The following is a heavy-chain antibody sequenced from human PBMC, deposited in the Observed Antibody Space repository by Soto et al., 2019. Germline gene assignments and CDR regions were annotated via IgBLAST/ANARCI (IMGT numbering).Heavy chain of an antibody. CDR3: ARGFSPCGYYDSSGHSYYFDY. D-gene: IGHD3-22*01. CDR2: INHIGSI. CDR1: GGSFSGSY. Sequence: PSETLSPTCAVYGGSFSGSYWGWSREPPGKGLEGIGEINHIGSITYNPSLKSPVTISVDTSTNQLSLKLSSVTAADTAVYYCARGFSPCGYYDSSGHSYYFDYWGQGTLVTVSS. J-gene: IGHJ4*02. V-gene: IGHV4-34*01.